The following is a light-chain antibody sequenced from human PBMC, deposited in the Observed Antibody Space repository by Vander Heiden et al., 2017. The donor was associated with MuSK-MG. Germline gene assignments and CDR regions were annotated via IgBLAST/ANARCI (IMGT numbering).Light chain of an antibody. CDR3: QQDKKWPPLT. V-gene: IGKV3-15*01. Sequence: EIVMTQSPATLSVSPGERAILSCRASQSISSNLAWYQQKPGQAPRLLIYGASTRATGIPARFTGSGYGREFTLTISSRQSEDLAVYYCQQDKKWPPLTFGGRTKVEIK. J-gene: IGKJ4*01. CDR2: GAS. CDR1: QSISSN.